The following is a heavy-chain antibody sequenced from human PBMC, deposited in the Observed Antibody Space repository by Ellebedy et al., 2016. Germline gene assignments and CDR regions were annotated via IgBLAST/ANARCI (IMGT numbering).Heavy chain of an antibody. Sequence: GESLKISXVASGFTFDNFAMSWVRQAPGKGLEWVSGISGSGGNTYYADSVKGRFSISRDSFKSTLFLEMKSLRAEDTAVYYCAKQGEWLPHLDYWGQGTLVTVSS. D-gene: IGHD6-19*01. CDR2: ISGSGGNT. V-gene: IGHV3-23*01. CDR1: GFTFDNFA. J-gene: IGHJ4*02. CDR3: AKQGEWLPHLDY.